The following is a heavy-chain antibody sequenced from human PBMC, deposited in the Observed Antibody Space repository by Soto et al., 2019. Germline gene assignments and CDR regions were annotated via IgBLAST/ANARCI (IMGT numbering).Heavy chain of an antibody. CDR1: GFTFSDYY. J-gene: IGHJ4*02. D-gene: IGHD4-17*01. Sequence: GGSLRLSCAASGFTFSDYYMTWIRQAPGKGPEWVSHISSSGSTIYYADSVKGRFTISRDNAKNSLYLQMNSLRAEDTALYYCARETTACFDYWGRGTLVTVSS. CDR2: ISSSGSTI. CDR3: ARETTACFDY. V-gene: IGHV3-11*01.